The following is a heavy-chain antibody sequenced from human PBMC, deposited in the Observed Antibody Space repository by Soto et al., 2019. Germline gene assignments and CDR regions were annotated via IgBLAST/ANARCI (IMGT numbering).Heavy chain of an antibody. Sequence: QLQLQESGPGLVKPSETLSLTCTVSGGSISSSSYYWGWIRQPPGKGLEWIGSIYYSGSTYYNPSXXXXXXXXXXXXXXXXXXXXXXXXXXXTAVYYCAIKEDYGDRKIDYWGQGTLVTVSS. CDR2: IYYSGST. CDR3: AIKEDYGDRKIDY. J-gene: IGHJ4*02. CDR1: GGSISSSSYY. D-gene: IGHD4-17*01. V-gene: IGHV4-39*01.